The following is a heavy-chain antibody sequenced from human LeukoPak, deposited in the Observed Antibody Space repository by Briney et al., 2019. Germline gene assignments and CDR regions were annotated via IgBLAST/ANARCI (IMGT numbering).Heavy chain of an antibody. CDR2: IYYSGST. J-gene: IGHJ4*02. CDR3: ARRRPKYYYDSSGYSPFDY. CDR1: GGSISSSSYY. D-gene: IGHD3-22*01. Sequence: SETLSLTCTVSGGSISSSSYYWGWIRQPPGKGLEWIGSIYYSGSTYYNPSLKSRVTISVDTSKNQFSLKLSSVTAADTAVYYCARRRPKYYYDSSGYSPFDYWGQGTLVTVSS. V-gene: IGHV4-39*07.